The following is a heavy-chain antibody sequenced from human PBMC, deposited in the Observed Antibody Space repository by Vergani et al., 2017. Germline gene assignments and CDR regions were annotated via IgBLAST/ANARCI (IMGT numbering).Heavy chain of an antibody. CDR1: GYNFNTYY. CDR2: INPNTGDT. D-gene: IGHD2-8*01. Sequence: QVQLVQSGSEVKKPGASVKVSCKASGYNFNTYYIHWVRQAPGQGLEWMGLINPNTGDTNFAQKFQGRVTMTRDTSISTAYMELSRLRSDDTAVYYCAREDLNGWFDPWGQGTLVTVSS. V-gene: IGHV1-2*02. J-gene: IGHJ5*02. CDR3: AREDLNGWFDP.